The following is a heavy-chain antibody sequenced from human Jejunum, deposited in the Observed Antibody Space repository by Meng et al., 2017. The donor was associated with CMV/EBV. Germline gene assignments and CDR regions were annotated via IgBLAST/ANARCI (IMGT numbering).Heavy chain of an antibody. V-gene: IGHV4-39*01. D-gene: IGHD3-10*01. CDR2: IYYSGST. CDR1: AGSISSSTYS. J-gene: IGHJ5*02. Sequence: TVPAGSISSSTYSWGWIRQPPGKGLEWIGSIYYSGSTYYNPSLKGRVTISVDTSKNQFSLKLNSVTAADTAVYYCARRSPYYLVDPWGQGTLVTVSS. CDR3: ARRSPYYLVDP.